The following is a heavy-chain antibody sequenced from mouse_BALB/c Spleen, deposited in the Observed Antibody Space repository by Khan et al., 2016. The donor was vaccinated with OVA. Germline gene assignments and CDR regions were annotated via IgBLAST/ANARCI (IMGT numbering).Heavy chain of an antibody. V-gene: IGHV2-3*01. CDR3: AKFTAEYYSMDY. D-gene: IGHD1-1*01. Sequence: QVQLKESGPGLVAPSESLSITCTVSGFSLSSYGVNWVRQPPGKGLEWLGVIWGDGRTNYHSGLKSSMTINKDNSKSQVFLKLNSLQTYDTATYYCAKFTAEYYSMDYWGQGTSVTVSS. CDR1: GFSLSSYG. J-gene: IGHJ4*01. CDR2: IWGDGRT.